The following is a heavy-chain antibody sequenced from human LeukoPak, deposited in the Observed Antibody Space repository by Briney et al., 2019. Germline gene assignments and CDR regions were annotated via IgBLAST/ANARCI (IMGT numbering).Heavy chain of an antibody. CDR3: ARVAVAGNLNNWFDP. CDR1: GFTFSSYG. J-gene: IGHJ5*02. CDR2: IWLDGSNK. Sequence: GGSLRLSCAASGFTFSSYGMHWVRQAPGKGLEWVALIWLDGSNKYYADSVKGRFTISRDNSKNTLYLQMKSLRAEDTAVYYCARVAVAGNLNNWFDPWGQGTLVTVSS. V-gene: IGHV3-33*01. D-gene: IGHD6-19*01.